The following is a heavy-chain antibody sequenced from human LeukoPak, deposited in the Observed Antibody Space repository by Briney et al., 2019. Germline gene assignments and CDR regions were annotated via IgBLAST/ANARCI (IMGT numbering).Heavy chain of an antibody. V-gene: IGHV3-23*01. D-gene: IGHD6-19*01. CDR3: AKGSSNGRPYYFDY. Sequence: PGGSLRLSCAASGFTFSSYVMSWVCQAPGKGLEWVSALNGGGDSTYYVDSVKGRFTTSRDNSKNTLYLQMNSLRAEDTAVYYCAKGSSNGRPYYFDYWGQGALVTVSS. CDR1: GFTFSSYV. CDR2: LNGGGDST. J-gene: IGHJ4*02.